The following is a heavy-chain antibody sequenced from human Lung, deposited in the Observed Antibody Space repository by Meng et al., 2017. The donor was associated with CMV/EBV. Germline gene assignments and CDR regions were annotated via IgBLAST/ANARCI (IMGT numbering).Heavy chain of an antibody. Sequence: SCAASGFTFSSHLMNWVRQAPGKGLEWLAIISGGSDTIHYADSVKGRFTISRDNGKDSLYLQMNSLRAEDTAVYYCARDWSRDVLTGSFDYWGQGXLVTVSS. CDR2: ISGGSDTI. J-gene: IGHJ4*02. CDR1: GFTFSSHL. CDR3: ARDWSRDVLTGSFDY. V-gene: IGHV3-48*04. D-gene: IGHD3-9*01.